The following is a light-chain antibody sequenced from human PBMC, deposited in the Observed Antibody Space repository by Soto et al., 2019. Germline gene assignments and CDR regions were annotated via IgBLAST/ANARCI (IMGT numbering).Light chain of an antibody. J-gene: IGKJ1*01. V-gene: IGKV1-5*01. CDR1: QIISSW. Sequence: DIRLPPSPSTMSASVGVSIPITCRASQIISSWLAWYQQKPGKAPKLLIYDASSLESWVPPRFSGSESGTEFTLTISSLQPDDFANYYCQQYNSYPVTFGQGTKVDIK. CDR2: DAS. CDR3: QQYNSYPVT.